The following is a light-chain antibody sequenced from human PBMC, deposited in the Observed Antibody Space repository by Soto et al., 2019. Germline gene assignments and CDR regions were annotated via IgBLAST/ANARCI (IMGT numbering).Light chain of an antibody. CDR1: QSINHY. V-gene: IGKV1-39*01. Sequence: DIQMTQSPSSLSGSVGDRVTLTCRASQSINHYVNWYQQKPGKAPNLLIFAASTLQSGVPSRFSGSGSGTDFTLTISSLQPEDYATYHCQQGYSTPPTFGQGTKVDI. CDR3: QQGYSTPPT. J-gene: IGKJ1*01. CDR2: AAS.